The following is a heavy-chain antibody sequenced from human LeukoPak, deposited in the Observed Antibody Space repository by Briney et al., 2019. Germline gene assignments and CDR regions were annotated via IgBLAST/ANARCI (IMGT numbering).Heavy chain of an antibody. Sequence: ASVKVSCKASSYTFTNYAFTWVRQAPGQGLEWMGWISAYNGNTNYAQKLQGRVTMTTDTSTSTAYMELRSLRSDDTAVYYCARGYDSSGYHRNWGQGTLVTVSS. V-gene: IGHV1-18*01. CDR2: ISAYNGNT. CDR3: ARGYDSSGYHRN. D-gene: IGHD3-22*01. CDR1: SYTFTNYA. J-gene: IGHJ4*02.